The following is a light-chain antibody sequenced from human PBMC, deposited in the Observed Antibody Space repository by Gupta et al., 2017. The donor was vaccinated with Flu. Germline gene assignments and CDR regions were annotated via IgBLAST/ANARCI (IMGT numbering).Light chain of an antibody. CDR2: KDN. CDR3: ESADLIGTYGV. J-gene: IGLJ2*01. V-gene: IGLV3-25*03. CDR1: VLPKQD. Sequence: DVLPKQDAYWYQKKPGQAPVVLIHKDNERPSGVAARFSGSCSGTTITLTISGDQAEDEADYYCESADLIGTYGVFGGGTKLTVL.